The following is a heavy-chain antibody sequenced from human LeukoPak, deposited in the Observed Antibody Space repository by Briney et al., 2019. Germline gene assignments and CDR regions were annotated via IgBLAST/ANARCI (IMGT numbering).Heavy chain of an antibody. CDR3: VVYSGRRGFDY. V-gene: IGHV4-59*08. Sequence: SSETLSLTCTVSGGSISSYYWSWIRQPPGKGLEWIGYIYYSGSTNYNPSLKSRVTISVDTSKNQFSLKLSSVTAADTAVYYCVVYSGRRGFDYWGQGTLVTVSS. CDR2: IYYSGST. D-gene: IGHD5-18*01. CDR1: GGSISSYY. J-gene: IGHJ4*02.